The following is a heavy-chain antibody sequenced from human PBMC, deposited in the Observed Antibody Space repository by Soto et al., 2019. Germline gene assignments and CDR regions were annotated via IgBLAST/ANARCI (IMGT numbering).Heavy chain of an antibody. CDR2: IHHSGST. D-gene: IGHD1-20*01. CDR1: GGSISRSNW. Sequence: QVQLQESGPGLVKPSGTLSLTCAVSGGSISRSNWWSWVRQPPGKGLEWIGEIHHSGSTNYNASLKSRVNIAVDKSNNQFSLNLNSVTAADTAVYYCAGFNWNNVWDDYWGQGTLVTVSS. CDR3: AGFNWNNVWDDY. V-gene: IGHV4-4*02. J-gene: IGHJ4*02.